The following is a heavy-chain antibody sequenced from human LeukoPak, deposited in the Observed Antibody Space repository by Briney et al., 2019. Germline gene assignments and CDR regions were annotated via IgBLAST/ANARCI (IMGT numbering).Heavy chain of an antibody. D-gene: IGHD5-18*01. CDR2: IDPSGGST. CDR3: ARNDQRGYNHGSPDY. V-gene: IGHV1-46*01. Sequence: ASVKVSCKASGYTFANYYIHWVRQAPGQGLEWMGIIDPSGGSTAYAQKFQGRVTMTRDTSTSTVHMELRSLTSEDTAVYYCARNDQRGYNHGSPDYWGQGTLVIVSS. J-gene: IGHJ4*02. CDR1: GYTFANYY.